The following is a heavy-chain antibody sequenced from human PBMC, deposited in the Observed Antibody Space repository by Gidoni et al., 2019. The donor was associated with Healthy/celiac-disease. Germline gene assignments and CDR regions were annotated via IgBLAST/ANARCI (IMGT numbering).Heavy chain of an antibody. CDR1: GYTFTGYY. V-gene: IGHV1-2*04. Sequence: QVQLVQSGAEVKKPGASVKVSCKASGYTFTGYYMHWVRQAPGQGLEWMGWINPNSGGTNYAQKFQGWVTMTRDTSISTAYMELSRLRSDDTAVYYCARERFGDPYYYYGMDVWGQGTTVTVSS. J-gene: IGHJ6*02. D-gene: IGHD3-10*01. CDR3: ARERFGDPYYYYGMDV. CDR2: INPNSGGT.